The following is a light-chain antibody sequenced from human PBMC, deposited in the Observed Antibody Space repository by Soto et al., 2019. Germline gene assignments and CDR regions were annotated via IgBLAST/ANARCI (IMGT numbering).Light chain of an antibody. CDR2: KAS. Sequence: DIQMTQSPSSLSASVGDRVTITCRASQSISSWLAWYQQKPGKAPKLLIYKASSLESGVPSRFSGSGSGTEFTLTISSLQPDDFATYYCQNYNSYPWKFGQGTKVAIK. CDR3: QNYNSYPWK. J-gene: IGKJ1*01. V-gene: IGKV1-5*03. CDR1: QSISSW.